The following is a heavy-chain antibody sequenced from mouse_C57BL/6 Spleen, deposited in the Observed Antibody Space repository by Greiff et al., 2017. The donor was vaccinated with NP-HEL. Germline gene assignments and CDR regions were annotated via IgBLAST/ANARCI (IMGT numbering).Heavy chain of an antibody. D-gene: IGHD2-12*01. J-gene: IGHJ4*01. CDR3: ATPYYTPYDDAMDY. V-gene: IGHV1-39*01. CDR1: GYSFTDYN. Sequence: VQLQQSGPELVKPGASVKISCKASGYSFTDYNMNWVKQSNGKSLEWIGVINPNYGTTSYNQKFKGKATLTVDQSSSTAYMQLNSLTSEDSAVEDCATPYYTPYDDAMDYWGQGTSVTVSS. CDR2: INPNYGTT.